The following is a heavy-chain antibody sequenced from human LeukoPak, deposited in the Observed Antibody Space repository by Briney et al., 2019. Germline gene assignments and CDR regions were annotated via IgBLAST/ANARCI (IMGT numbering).Heavy chain of an antibody. CDR3: ARDLSGYSDY. Sequence: GGSLRLSCAASGFTLSSYWLHWVRQAPGKGLVWVSRISGADGSITDYADSVRGRFTISRDTAKNTLYLEMNSLGAEDTAVYYCARDLSGYSDYWGQGTLVTVSS. CDR1: GFTLSSYW. V-gene: IGHV3-74*01. J-gene: IGHJ4*02. CDR2: ISGADGSIT. D-gene: IGHD2-15*01.